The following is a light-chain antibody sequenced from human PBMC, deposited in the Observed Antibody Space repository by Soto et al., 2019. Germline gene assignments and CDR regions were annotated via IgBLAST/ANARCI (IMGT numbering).Light chain of an antibody. V-gene: IGKV3-20*01. J-gene: IGKJ1*01. CDR1: ESVYESQ. Sequence: IVLTQSPGTLSFSPGERATLSCRSSESVYESQLAWYQQKAGQAPRLLIYAISSRAAGIPDRFSGSGSGKDFTLTITRVEPEDFAMYFCQQYGSSRWTFAQGSKVDIX. CDR3: QQYGSSRWT. CDR2: AIS.